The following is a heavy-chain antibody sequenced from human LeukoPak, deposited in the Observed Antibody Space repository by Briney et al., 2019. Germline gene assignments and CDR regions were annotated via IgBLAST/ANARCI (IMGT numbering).Heavy chain of an antibody. D-gene: IGHD3-9*01. Sequence: GGSLRLSCAASGFTFSSYSMNWVRQAPGKGLEWVSSISSSSSYIYYADSVKGRFTISRDNAKNPLYLQMNSLRAEDTAVYYCARDPTLRYFDWLTYWGQGTLVTVSS. CDR3: ARDPTLRYFDWLTY. J-gene: IGHJ4*02. V-gene: IGHV3-21*01. CDR2: ISSSSSYI. CDR1: GFTFSSYS.